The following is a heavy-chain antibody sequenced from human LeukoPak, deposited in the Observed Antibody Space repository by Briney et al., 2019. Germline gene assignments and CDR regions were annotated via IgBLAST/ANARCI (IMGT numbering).Heavy chain of an antibody. V-gene: IGHV3-21*01. CDR3: ATDXLWFGEGGNDY. D-gene: IGHD3-10*01. CDR2: ISSSSSYI. Sequence: PGGSLRLSCAASGFTFSSYSMNWVRQAPGKGLEWVSSISSSSSYIYYADSVKGRFTISRDNAKNSLYLQMNSLRAEDTAVYYCATDXLWFGEGGNDYWGQGTLVTV. J-gene: IGHJ4*02. CDR1: GFTFSSYS.